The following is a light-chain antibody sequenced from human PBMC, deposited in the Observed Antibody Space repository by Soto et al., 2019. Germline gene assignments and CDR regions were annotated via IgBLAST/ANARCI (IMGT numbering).Light chain of an antibody. CDR1: SSDVGGYNY. Sequence: QSALTQPRSVSGSPGQSVTISCTGTSSDVGGYNYVSWYRQHPVKAPKLMIYDVSKRPSGVPDRFSGSKSGNTASLTISGLQAEDEADYYCCSFAGTYTFAFGGGTKLTVL. V-gene: IGLV2-11*01. J-gene: IGLJ3*02. CDR2: DVS. CDR3: CSFAGTYTFA.